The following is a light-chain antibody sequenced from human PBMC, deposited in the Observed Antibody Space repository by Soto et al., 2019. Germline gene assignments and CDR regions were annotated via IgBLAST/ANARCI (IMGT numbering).Light chain of an antibody. Sequence: DIQMTQSPSTLSASVGDRVTITCRASQTISSWLAWYQQKPGKAHKXLIYKASTLKSGVPSRFSGSGSGTAGTLTISSLQPDDFATYDGQHYNSYSEAFGQGTKVDIK. CDR1: QTISSW. V-gene: IGKV1-5*03. CDR2: KAS. J-gene: IGKJ1*01. CDR3: QHYNSYSEA.